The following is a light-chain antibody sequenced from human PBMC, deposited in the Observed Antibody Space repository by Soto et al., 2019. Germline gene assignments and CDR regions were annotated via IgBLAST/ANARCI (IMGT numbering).Light chain of an antibody. CDR1: QSVSSSY. V-gene: IGKV3-20*01. J-gene: IGKJ1*01. CDR2: GAS. CDR3: QHYGTSWT. Sequence: EIVLTQSPDTLSLSPGERATLSCRASQSVSSSYLAWYQQKPGHTPRLLIYGASSRATGIPDRFSGSGSGTDFTLTIARLEPEDFAVFYCQHYGTSWTFGQGTKVEIK.